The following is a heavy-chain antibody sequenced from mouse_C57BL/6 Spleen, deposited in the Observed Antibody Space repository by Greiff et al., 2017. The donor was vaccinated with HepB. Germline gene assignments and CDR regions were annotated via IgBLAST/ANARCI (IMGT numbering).Heavy chain of an antibody. Sequence: VQLVASGPGLVQPSQSLSITCTVSGFSLTSYGVHWVRQSPGKGLEWLGVIWRGGSTDYNAAFMSRLSITKDNSKSQVFFKMNSLQADDTAIYYGAKEGGIYGDFDVWGTGTTVTVSS. J-gene: IGHJ1*03. CDR3: AKEGGIYGDFDV. CDR2: IWRGGST. V-gene: IGHV2-5*01. CDR1: GFSLTSYG. D-gene: IGHD1-1*02.